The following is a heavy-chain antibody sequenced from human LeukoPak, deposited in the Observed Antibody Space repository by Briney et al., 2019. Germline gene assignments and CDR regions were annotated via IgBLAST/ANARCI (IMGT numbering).Heavy chain of an antibody. CDR2: ISYDGSNK. J-gene: IGHJ4*02. CDR1: GFTFSSYA. V-gene: IGHV3-30*04. CDR3: ARANHRWELRWYFDY. Sequence: GGSLTLSCAASGFTFSSYAMHGVRQAPDRGVEWVAVISYDGSNKYYADSVKGRLTISRDNSKNTMYMQMTSLRTKDTAVNYGARANHRWELRWYFDYWGQETLVSVSS. D-gene: IGHD1-26*01.